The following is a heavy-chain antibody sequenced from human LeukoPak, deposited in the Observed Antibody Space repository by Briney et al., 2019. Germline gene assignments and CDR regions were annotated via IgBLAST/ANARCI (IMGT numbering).Heavy chain of an antibody. D-gene: IGHD1-14*01. CDR3: ANSRTYPAHH. CDR1: GFTFSSYA. J-gene: IGHJ1*01. V-gene: IGHV3-23*01. CDR2: ISGSADKT. Sequence: GGSLRLSCAASGFTFSSYAMTWVRQAPGKRLEWASAISGSADKTYYADSVKGRFTISRDNSKNTLNLQMNSLRAEDTAVYYCANSRTYPAHHWGQGALVIVSS.